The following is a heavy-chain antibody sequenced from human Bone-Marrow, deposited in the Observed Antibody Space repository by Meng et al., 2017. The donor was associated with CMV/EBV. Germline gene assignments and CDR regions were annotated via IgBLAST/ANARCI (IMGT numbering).Heavy chain of an antibody. D-gene: IGHD2-2*01. V-gene: IGHV1-46*01. CDR1: GYTFTSYY. CDR2: INPSGGST. CDR3: AIKPVGVPAARFYYYYGMDV. J-gene: IGHJ6*02. Sequence: ASVKVSCKASGYTFTSYYMHWVRQAPGQGLEWMGIINPSGGSTSYAQKFQGRVTMTRDTSTSTVYMELSSLRSEDTAVYYCAIKPVGVPAARFYYYYGMDVWRQGTTVTVSS.